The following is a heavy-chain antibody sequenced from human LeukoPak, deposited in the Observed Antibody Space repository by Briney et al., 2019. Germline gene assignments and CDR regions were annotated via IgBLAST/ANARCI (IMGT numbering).Heavy chain of an antibody. CDR2: IYHSGST. D-gene: IGHD3-22*01. CDR1: GYSISSGYY. V-gene: IGHV4-38-2*02. Sequence: SETLSLTCTVSGYSISSGYYWGWIRQPPGKGLEWIGSIYHSGSTYYNPSLKSRVTISVDTSKNQFSLKLSSVTAADTAVCYCARVVSVYYDSSGCYHAFDIWGQGTMVTVSS. CDR3: ARVVSVYYDSSGCYHAFDI. J-gene: IGHJ3*02.